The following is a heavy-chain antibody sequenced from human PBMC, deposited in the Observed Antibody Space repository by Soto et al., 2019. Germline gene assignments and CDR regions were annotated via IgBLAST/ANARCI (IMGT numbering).Heavy chain of an antibody. D-gene: IGHD3-22*01. CDR1: GGTFSSYA. V-gene: IGHV1-69*13. CDR2: IIPIFGTA. Sequence: SVKVSCKASGGTFSSYAISWVRQAPGQGLEWMGGIIPIFGTANYAQKFQGRVTITADESTSTACMELSSLRSEDTAVYYCARSTYYYDSSGYYLDYWGQGTLVTVSS. CDR3: ARSTYYYDSSGYYLDY. J-gene: IGHJ4*02.